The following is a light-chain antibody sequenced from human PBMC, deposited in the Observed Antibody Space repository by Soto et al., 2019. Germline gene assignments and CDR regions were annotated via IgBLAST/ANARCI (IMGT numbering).Light chain of an antibody. CDR2: GAS. Sequence: EIVMTQSPATLSVSPGGRATLSCRASQSISGELAWYQQKPGQPPRLLIYGASTRATGVPARFTGSGSGSEFTLTISGLQSEDFAVYYCQQGHNWPLTFGQGTRLE. V-gene: IGKV3-15*01. J-gene: IGKJ2*01. CDR3: QQGHNWPLT. CDR1: QSISGE.